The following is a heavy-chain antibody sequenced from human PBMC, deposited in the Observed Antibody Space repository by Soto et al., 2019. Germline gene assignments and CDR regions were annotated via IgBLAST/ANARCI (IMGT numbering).Heavy chain of an antibody. Sequence: QLQLQESGPGLVKPSETLSLTCAVSGASISRGGFHWGWIRQPPGQGLEWIGSLYSGSTYYNPSLKSRVTISADTSKNQFSLTLSSVTVADTAVYYCARRGSGHTFDYWGQGTLVTVSS. D-gene: IGHD3-10*01. J-gene: IGHJ4*02. CDR2: LYSGST. CDR1: GASISRGGFH. V-gene: IGHV4-39*01. CDR3: ARRGSGHTFDY.